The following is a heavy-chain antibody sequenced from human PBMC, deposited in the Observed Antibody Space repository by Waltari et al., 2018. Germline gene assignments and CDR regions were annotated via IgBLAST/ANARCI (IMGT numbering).Heavy chain of an antibody. J-gene: IGHJ3*02. Sequence: QVQLQESGPGRVKPSQTLSLTCTVSGGSISSGSYYWSWIRQPAGKGLEWIGRIYTSGSTNSHPSLKSRVTISVDTSKNQFSLKLSSVTAADTAVYYCARVWGIVVVPAAQDAFDIWGQGTMVTVSS. CDR2: IYTSGST. D-gene: IGHD2-2*01. V-gene: IGHV4-61*02. CDR1: GGSISSGSYY. CDR3: ARVWGIVVVPAAQDAFDI.